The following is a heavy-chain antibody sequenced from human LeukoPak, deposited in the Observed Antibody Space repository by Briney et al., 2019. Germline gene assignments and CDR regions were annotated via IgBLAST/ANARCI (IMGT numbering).Heavy chain of an antibody. CDR2: INHSGST. J-gene: IGHJ1*01. Sequence: SETLSLTCAVYGGSFSGYYWSWIRQPPGKGLEWIGEINHSGSTNYNPSLKSRVTISVDTPKNQFSLKLSSVTAADTAVYYCAGVDPSYYYDSSGYYGYFQHWGQGTLVTVSS. CDR3: AGVDPSYYYDSSGYYGYFQH. V-gene: IGHV4-34*01. CDR1: GGSFSGYY. D-gene: IGHD3-22*01.